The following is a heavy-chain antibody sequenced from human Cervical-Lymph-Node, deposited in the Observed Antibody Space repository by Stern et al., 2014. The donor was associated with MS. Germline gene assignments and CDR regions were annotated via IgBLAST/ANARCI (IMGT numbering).Heavy chain of an antibody. CDR2: IFPIFGTA. Sequence: QVQLVQSGAEVKKPGSSVKVSCKASGGTFSSYAISWVRQAPGQGLEWMGGIFPIFGTANYAQKFQGRVTITADESTSTAYMELSSLRSEDTAVYYCARVGGYCSSTSCYADYWGQGTLVTVSS. V-gene: IGHV1-69*01. D-gene: IGHD2-2*01. CDR1: GGTFSSYA. J-gene: IGHJ4*02. CDR3: ARVGGYCSSTSCYADY.